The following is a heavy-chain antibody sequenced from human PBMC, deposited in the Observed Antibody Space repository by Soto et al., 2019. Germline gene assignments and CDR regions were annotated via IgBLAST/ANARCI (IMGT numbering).Heavy chain of an antibody. CDR3: AKDSGYSGYDSLDY. CDR1: GFTFSSYG. CDR2: ISYDGSNK. J-gene: IGHJ4*02. Sequence: GGSLRLSCAASGFTFSSYGMHWVRQAPGKGLEWVAVISYDGSNKYYADSVKGRFTISRDNSKNTPYLQMNSLRAEDTAVYYCAKDSGYSGYDSLDYWGQGTLVTVSS. D-gene: IGHD5-12*01. V-gene: IGHV3-30*18.